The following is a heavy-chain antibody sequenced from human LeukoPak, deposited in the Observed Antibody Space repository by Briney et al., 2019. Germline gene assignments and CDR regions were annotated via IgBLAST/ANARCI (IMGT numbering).Heavy chain of an antibody. V-gene: IGHV3-30*03. CDR3: ARGIAVAGTFVWFDP. CDR1: GFTFSIYD. CDR2: ISYDGSNK. D-gene: IGHD6-19*01. J-gene: IGHJ5*02. Sequence: PGGSLRLSCAASGFTFSIYDMHWVRQAPGKGLEWVAVISYDGSNKYYVDSVKGRFTISRDNSKNTLYLQMNSQRAEDTAVYYCARGIAVAGTFVWFDPWGQGTLVTVSS.